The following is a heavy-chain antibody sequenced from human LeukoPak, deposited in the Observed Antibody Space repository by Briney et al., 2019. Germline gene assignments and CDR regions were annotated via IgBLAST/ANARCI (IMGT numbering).Heavy chain of an antibody. Sequence: GGSLRLSCTASGFTLSRYWMSWGRQAPGKGLEWVADIKGDGSKRYYADSVKGRFTISRDNAENYLYLQVNSLSAEDTVVYYCARDSPEGNNWGSEPTFDYWGQGTRVTVSS. V-gene: IGHV3-7*04. CDR1: GFTLSRYW. CDR2: IKGDGSKR. CDR3: ARDSPEGNNWGSEPTFDY. J-gene: IGHJ4*02. D-gene: IGHD1-1*01.